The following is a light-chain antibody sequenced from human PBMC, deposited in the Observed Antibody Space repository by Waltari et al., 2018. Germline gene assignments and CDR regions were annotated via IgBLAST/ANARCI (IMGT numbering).Light chain of an antibody. J-gene: IGKJ4*01. V-gene: IGKV3-11*01. CDR2: GAS. CDR1: QSIGSD. CDR3: HQRSDWPLT. Sequence: MVLTQSPVTLPLSPGERATLSCRASQSIGSDLAWYRQKPGQPPRLLIFGASERATGIPARISGSGSGTDFTLTISSLDPEDFAVYYCHQRSDWPLTFGGGTRVEIK.